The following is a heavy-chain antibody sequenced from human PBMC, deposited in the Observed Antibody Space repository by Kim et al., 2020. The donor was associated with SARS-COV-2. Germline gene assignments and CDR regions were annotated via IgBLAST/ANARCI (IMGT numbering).Heavy chain of an antibody. D-gene: IGHD3-22*01. CDR3: ARALAVRDAFDI. V-gene: IGHV3-11*01. J-gene: IGHJ3*02. Sequence: YADSVKGRFTISRDNAKNSLYLQMNSLRAEDTAVYYCARALAVRDAFDIWGQGTMVTVSS.